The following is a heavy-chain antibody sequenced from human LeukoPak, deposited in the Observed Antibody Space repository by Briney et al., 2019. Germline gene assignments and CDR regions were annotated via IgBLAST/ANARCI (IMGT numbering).Heavy chain of an antibody. J-gene: IGHJ5*02. CDR1: GYTFTGYY. V-gene: IGHV1-2*02. Sequence: ASVKVSCKASGYTFTGYYMHWVRQAPGQGLEWMGWINPNSCGTNYAQKFQGRVTITRDTSISTAYMELSRLRSDDTAVYYCARDLPWTNQLIAVAGKNWFDHWGQGTLVTVSS. D-gene: IGHD6-19*01. CDR2: INPNSCGT. CDR3: ARDLPWTNQLIAVAGKNWFDH.